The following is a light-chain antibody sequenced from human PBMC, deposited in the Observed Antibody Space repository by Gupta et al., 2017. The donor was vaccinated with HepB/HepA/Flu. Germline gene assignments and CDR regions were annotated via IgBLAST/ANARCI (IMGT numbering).Light chain of an antibody. CDR1: TGAVTSGYY. CDR2: STD. Sequence: QTVVTQEPSLTVSPGGTVTLTCAFSTGAVTSGYYPNWFQQKPGQAPRALIHSTDNKHAWTPDRCSGSLIGGKAALTLSGGQAEDEDEYYCLLDDRGAVVFGGGTRLTVL. V-gene: IGLV7-43*01. J-gene: IGLJ3*02. CDR3: LLDDRGAVV.